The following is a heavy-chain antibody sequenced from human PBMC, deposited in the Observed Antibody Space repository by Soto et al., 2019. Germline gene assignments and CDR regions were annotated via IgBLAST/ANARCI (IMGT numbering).Heavy chain of an antibody. J-gene: IGHJ4*02. CDR2: IYYSGST. D-gene: IGHD2-2*01. CDR1: GGSISSGGYY. CDR3: ARVCSSTSCYGALDY. Sequence: SETLSLTCTVSGGSISSGGYYWSWIRQHPGKGLEWIGYIYYSGSTYYNPSLKSRVTISVDTSKNQFSLKLSSVTAADTAVYYCARVCSSTSCYGALDYWGQGTLVTVS. V-gene: IGHV4-31*03.